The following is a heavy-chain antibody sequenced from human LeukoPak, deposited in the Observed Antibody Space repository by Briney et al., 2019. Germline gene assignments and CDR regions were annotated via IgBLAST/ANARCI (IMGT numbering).Heavy chain of an antibody. CDR2: ISGSSSYI. Sequence: PGGSLRLSCAASGFTFSSYNMNWVRQAPGKGLEWVASISGSSSYIYYADSVKGRFTISRHNAKNSLYLQMNSLRAEDTAVYYCARDHGDTAMVSDYWGQGTLVTVSS. V-gene: IGHV3-21*01. CDR1: GFTFSSYN. J-gene: IGHJ4*02. CDR3: ARDHGDTAMVSDY. D-gene: IGHD5-18*01.